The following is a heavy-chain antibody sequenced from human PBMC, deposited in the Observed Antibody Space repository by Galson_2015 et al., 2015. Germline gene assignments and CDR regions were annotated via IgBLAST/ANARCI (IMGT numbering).Heavy chain of an antibody. D-gene: IGHD4-17*01. CDR2: ISYDGSNK. CDR3: AKVRVYYYYYGMDV. CDR1: GFTFSSYG. J-gene: IGHJ6*02. V-gene: IGHV3-30*18. Sequence: SLRLSCAASGFTFSSYGMHWVRQAPGKGLEWVAVISYDGSNKCYADSVKGRFTISRDNSKNTLYLQMNSLRAEDTAVYYCAKVRVYYYYYGMDVWGQGTTVTVSS.